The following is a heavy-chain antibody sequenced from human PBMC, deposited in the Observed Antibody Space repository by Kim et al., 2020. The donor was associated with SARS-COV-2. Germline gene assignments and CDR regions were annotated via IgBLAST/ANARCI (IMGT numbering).Heavy chain of an antibody. CDR2: INSDGTDT. Sequence: GGSLRLSCAASGFTFSNYWMHWVRQAPGKGLVWLSRINSDGTDTRYADSVKGRFTISRDNAKNTVYLQMNSPRTEDTAMYYCTRVIGGGRLSGVFDYWGRATLVTVSS. D-gene: IGHD1-26*01. CDR1: GFTFSNYW. V-gene: IGHV3-74*01. J-gene: IGHJ4*02. CDR3: TRVIGGGRLSGVFDY.